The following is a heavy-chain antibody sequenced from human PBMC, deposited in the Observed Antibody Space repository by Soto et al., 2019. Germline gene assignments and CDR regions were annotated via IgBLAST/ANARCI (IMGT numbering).Heavy chain of an antibody. V-gene: IGHV4-38-2*01. J-gene: IGHJ4*02. CDR3: VSQRTSVPTQAYFDY. CDR1: GYSISSGYY. D-gene: IGHD2-2*01. Sequence: PSETLSLTCAVSGYSISSGYYWGWIRQPPGKGLEWSGSIYHSGSSYYNPSLKSRVTISVDTSKNQFSLNLNSVTAADTAVYYCVSQRTSVPTQAYFDYWGPGALVTVSS. CDR2: IYHSGSS.